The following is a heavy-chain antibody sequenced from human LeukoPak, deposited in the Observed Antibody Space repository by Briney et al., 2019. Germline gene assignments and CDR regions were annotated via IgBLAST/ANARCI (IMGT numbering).Heavy chain of an antibody. Sequence: PGGSLRLSCAASGFTFSSYGMHWVRQAPGKGLEWVAFIRYDGSNKYYADSVKGRFTISRDNSKNTLYLQMNSLRAEDTAVYYCAKKFGSGSPLTHFDYWGQGTLVTVSS. V-gene: IGHV3-30*02. D-gene: IGHD3-10*01. J-gene: IGHJ4*02. CDR1: GFTFSSYG. CDR2: IRYDGSNK. CDR3: AKKFGSGSPLTHFDY.